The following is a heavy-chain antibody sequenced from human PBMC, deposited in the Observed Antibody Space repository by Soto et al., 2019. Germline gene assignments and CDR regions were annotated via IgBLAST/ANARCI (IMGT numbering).Heavy chain of an antibody. J-gene: IGHJ6*02. V-gene: IGHV3-21*01. CDR1: GFTFSSYS. CDR3: AREKLPTVVTPLHYLTNYYYYGMDV. Sequence: GGSLRLSCAASGFTFSSYSMNWVRQAPGKGLEWVSSISSSSSYIYYADSVKGRFTISRDNAKNSLYLQMNSLRAEDTAVYYCAREKLPTVVTPLHYLTNYYYYGMDVWGQGTTVTVSS. CDR2: ISSSSSYI. D-gene: IGHD4-17*01.